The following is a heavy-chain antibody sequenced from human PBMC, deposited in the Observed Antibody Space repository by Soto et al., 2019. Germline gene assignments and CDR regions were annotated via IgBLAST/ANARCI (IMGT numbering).Heavy chain of an antibody. D-gene: IGHD2-15*01. J-gene: IGHJ4*02. Sequence: KTSETLSLTCTVSGGSISSGGYYWSWIRQHPGKGLEWIGYIYYSGSTYYNPSLKSRVTISVDTSKNQFSLKLSSVTAADTAVYYCARGSRYCSGGSCFLLDYWGQGTLVTVSS. CDR3: ARGSRYCSGGSCFLLDY. CDR1: GGSISSGGYY. V-gene: IGHV4-31*03. CDR2: IYYSGST.